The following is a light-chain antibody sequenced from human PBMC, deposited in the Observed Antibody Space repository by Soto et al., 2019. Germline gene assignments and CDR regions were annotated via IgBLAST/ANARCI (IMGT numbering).Light chain of an antibody. CDR3: QQYYSIPPVT. J-gene: IGKJ5*01. CDR1: QSVLYSSNNKNY. V-gene: IGKV4-1*01. CDR2: WAS. Sequence: IVVTQSPKTLAVSLGERATINCKSSQSVLYSSNNKNYLAWYQQKPGQPPKLLIYWASTRESGVPDRFSGSGSGTDFTLTISSLQAEDVAVYYCQQYYSIPPVTFGQ.